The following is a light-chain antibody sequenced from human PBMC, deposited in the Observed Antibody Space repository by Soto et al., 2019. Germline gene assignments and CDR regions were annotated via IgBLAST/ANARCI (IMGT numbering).Light chain of an antibody. J-gene: IGLJ3*02. CDR1: SSDIGSFNY. Sequence: QSALTQPGSVSXXXGQSITISCTGTSSDIGSFNYVSWYQHHPGKAPKLLIYEVSNRPSVISNRFSGSKSGNTASLTISGLRTEDEADYYCSSYTSTYTLLFGGGTQLTVL. CDR3: SSYTSTYTLL. CDR2: EVS. V-gene: IGLV2-14*01.